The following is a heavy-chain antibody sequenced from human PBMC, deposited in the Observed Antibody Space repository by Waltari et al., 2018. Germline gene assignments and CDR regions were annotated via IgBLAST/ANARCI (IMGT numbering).Heavy chain of an antibody. V-gene: IGHV1-69*01. CDR1: GDRFRIEA. Sequence: VQLVQSGTEVKKPGSSVKVSCKASGDRFRIEAISWVRQAPGQGLEWMGGITPFIGVANYAQKFQGNVSISADESTGTAYLELRSLSSEDTAVYYCAKVRDWSSYRFLESWGQGTLVTVSS. D-gene: IGHD3-16*02. CDR3: AKVRDWSSYRFLES. J-gene: IGHJ4*02. CDR2: ITPFIGVA.